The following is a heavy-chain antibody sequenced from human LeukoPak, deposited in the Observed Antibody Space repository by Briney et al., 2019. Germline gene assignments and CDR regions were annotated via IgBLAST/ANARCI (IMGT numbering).Heavy chain of an antibody. Sequence: PGGSLRLSCAASTFTFSNYWMSWVRQAPGKGLEWVANIKQDGSEKYYVDSVNGRFTISRDNAKTSLSLQMNSLRAEDTAVYYCARDVLAAGATGTFDIWGQGTMVTVSS. CDR1: TFTFSNYW. V-gene: IGHV3-7*03. CDR3: ARDVLAAGATGTFDI. CDR2: IKQDGSEK. J-gene: IGHJ3*02. D-gene: IGHD1-14*01.